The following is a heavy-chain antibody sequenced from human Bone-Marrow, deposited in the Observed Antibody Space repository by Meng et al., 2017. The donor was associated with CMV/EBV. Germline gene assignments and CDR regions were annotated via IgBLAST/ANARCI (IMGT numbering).Heavy chain of an antibody. Sequence: GESLKISCGASGFTFSASAMHWVRQAPGKGLQWVAMTSKDERDIQYADSVKGRFTITRDNSKNTLYLQMNSLRAEDTAVYYCVKDDYGGLDYWGQGTLVTVSS. V-gene: IGHV3-30*04. J-gene: IGHJ4*02. CDR3: VKDDYGGLDY. D-gene: IGHD4/OR15-4a*01. CDR1: GFTFSASA. CDR2: TSKDERDI.